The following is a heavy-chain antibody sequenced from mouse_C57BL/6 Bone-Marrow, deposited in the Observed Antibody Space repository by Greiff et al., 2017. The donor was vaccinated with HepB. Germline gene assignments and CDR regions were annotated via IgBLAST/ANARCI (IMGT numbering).Heavy chain of an antibody. D-gene: IGHD2-1*01. J-gene: IGHJ3*01. V-gene: IGHV1-55*01. CDR2: IYPGSGST. CDR3: ARGNYYGNTWFAY. CDR1: GYTFTSYW. Sequence: QVQLQQPGAELVKPGASVKMSCKASGYTFTSYWITWVKQRPGQGLEWIGDIYPGSGSTNYNEKFKSKATLTVDTSSSTAYMQLSSLTSEDSAVYYCARGNYYGNTWFAYWGQVTLVTVSA.